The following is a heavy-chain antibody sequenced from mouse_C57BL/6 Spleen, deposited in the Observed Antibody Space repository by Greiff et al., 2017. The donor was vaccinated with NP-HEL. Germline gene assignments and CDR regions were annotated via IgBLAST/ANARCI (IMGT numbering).Heavy chain of an antibody. CDR1: GFTFSDYG. CDR2: ISSGSSTI. Sequence: EVNVVESGGGLVKPGGSLKLSCAASGFTFSDYGMHWVRQAPEKGLEWVAYISSGSSTIYYADTVKGRFTISRDNAKNTLFLQMTSLRSEDTAMYYCARQGSRGLLSYAMDYWGQGTSVTVSS. D-gene: IGHD2-1*01. CDR3: ARQGSRGLLSYAMDY. J-gene: IGHJ4*01. V-gene: IGHV5-17*01.